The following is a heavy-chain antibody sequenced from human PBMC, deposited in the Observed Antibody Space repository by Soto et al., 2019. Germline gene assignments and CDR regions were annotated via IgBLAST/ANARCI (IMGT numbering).Heavy chain of an antibody. D-gene: IGHD3-9*01. CDR3: ARERPSGLVDLDY. CDR2: IKEDGRET. Sequence: EVQLVESGGGLVQPGGSLRLSCEASGSTFGNYWMSWVRQAPGKGLEGLANIKEDGRETNYVDSVKGRFTISRDNAKNSLYLQINSLRAEDTAVFYCARERPSGLVDLDYWGQGTLVTVSS. V-gene: IGHV3-7*01. J-gene: IGHJ4*02. CDR1: GSTFGNYW.